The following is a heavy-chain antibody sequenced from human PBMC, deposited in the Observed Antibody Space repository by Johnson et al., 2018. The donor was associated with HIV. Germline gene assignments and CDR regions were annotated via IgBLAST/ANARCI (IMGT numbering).Heavy chain of an antibody. V-gene: IGHV3-30*04. CDR3: AKGRWELLAGAFDI. CDR2: TSYDESDK. Sequence: QEQLVESGGGVVQPGTSLILSCAASGFTFSYYSMHWVRQAPGKGLEWVALTSYDESDKFYADSVKGRFTISRDNSKNTLYVQMNSLRAEDTAAYYCAKGRWELLAGAFDIWGQGTMVTVSS. J-gene: IGHJ3*02. CDR1: GFTFSYYS. D-gene: IGHD1-26*01.